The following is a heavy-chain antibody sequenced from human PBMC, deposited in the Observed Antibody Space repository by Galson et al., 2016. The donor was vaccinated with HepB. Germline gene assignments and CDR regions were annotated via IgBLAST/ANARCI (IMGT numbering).Heavy chain of an antibody. CDR1: GFSFSSYG. Sequence: SLRLSCAASGFSFSSYGMTWVRQAPGKGLEDVSSISMSGNSRDYAESVKGRFTISRDNSRSMLFLQMDSLKTEDTAVYYCTRRRASDGKGDTVDNWGQGTLVTVSS. CDR2: ISMSGNSR. V-gene: IGHV3-23*01. J-gene: IGHJ4*02. D-gene: IGHD1-26*01. CDR3: TRRRASDGKGDTVDN.